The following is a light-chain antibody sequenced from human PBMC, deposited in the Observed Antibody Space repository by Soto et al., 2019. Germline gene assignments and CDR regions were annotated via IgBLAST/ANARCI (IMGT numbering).Light chain of an antibody. J-gene: IGLJ1*01. CDR2: EVN. CDR1: SSDVGGYNS. CDR3: SSYAGSNNV. Sequence: PGESVTISCTGTSSDVGGYNSVSWYQQHPGKAPKLMIYEVNKRPSGVPDRFSGSKSGNTASLTVSGLQAEDEADYYCSSYAGSNNVFGTGTKVTVL. V-gene: IGLV2-8*01.